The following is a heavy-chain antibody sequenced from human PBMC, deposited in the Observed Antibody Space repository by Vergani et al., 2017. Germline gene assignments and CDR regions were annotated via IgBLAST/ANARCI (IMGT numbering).Heavy chain of an antibody. CDR2: VLFDGSNE. V-gene: IGHV3-30*02. CDR3: ARDLAYCHEGSCAL. J-gene: IGHJ4*02. CDR1: GFPFNRYG. Sequence: QVQLVQSGGGVVKPGGSLRLSCVAFGFPFNRYGMQWVRQAPGKGLEWVAYVLFDGSNEYYADSVKGRFIVSRDNSNDALYLQMNSLRTDDTAVYYCARDLAYCHEGSCALWGQGSVVTVSS. D-gene: IGHD2-15*01.